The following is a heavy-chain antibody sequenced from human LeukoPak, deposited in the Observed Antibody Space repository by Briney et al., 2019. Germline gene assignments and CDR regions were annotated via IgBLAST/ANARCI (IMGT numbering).Heavy chain of an antibody. CDR3: ARVVSGAFDI. J-gene: IGHJ3*02. V-gene: IGHV3-48*04. Sequence: PGGSLRLSCAASGFTFSSYSMNWVRQAPGKGREWVSYISSSSSTIYYADSVKGRFTISRDNAKNSLYLQMNSLRAEDTAVYYCARVVSGAFDIWGQGTMVTVSS. D-gene: IGHD1-14*01. CDR2: ISSSSSTI. CDR1: GFTFSSYS.